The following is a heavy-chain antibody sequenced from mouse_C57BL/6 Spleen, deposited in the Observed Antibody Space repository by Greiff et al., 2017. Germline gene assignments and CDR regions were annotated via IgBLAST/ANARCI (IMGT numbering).Heavy chain of an antibody. D-gene: IGHD1-1*01. CDR1: GYTFTDYN. J-gene: IGHJ1*03. CDR2: INPNNGGT. Sequence: EVKVVESGPELVKPGASVKIPCKASGYTFTDYNMDWVKQSHGKSLEWIGDINPNNGGTIDNQKFKGKGTLTVDKSSSTAYMELRSLTSEDTAVYYCARPYYYGSSYVGWYFDVWGTGTTVTVSS. V-gene: IGHV1-18*01. CDR3: ARPYYYGSSYVGWYFDV.